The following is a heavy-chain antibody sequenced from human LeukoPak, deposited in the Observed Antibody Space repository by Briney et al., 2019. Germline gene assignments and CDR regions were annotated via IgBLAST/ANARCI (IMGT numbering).Heavy chain of an antibody. CDR1: GFTFSSYS. J-gene: IGHJ4*02. CDR3: ARDNPHTNYYGSGSYYNSNYYFDY. V-gene: IGHV3-21*01. Sequence: NTGGSLRLSCAASGFTFSSYSMNWVRQAPGKGLEWVSSISSSSSYIYYADSVKGRFTISRDNAKNSLYLQMNSLRAGDTAVYYCARDNPHTNYYGSGSYYNSNYYFDYWGQGTLVTVSS. CDR2: ISSSSSYI. D-gene: IGHD3-10*01.